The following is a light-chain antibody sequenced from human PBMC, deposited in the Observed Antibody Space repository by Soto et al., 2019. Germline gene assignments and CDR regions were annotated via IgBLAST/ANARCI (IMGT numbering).Light chain of an antibody. CDR1: TGAVTSGHY. CDR3: LLSYGGTGKV. Sequence: QAVVTQEPSLTVSPGGTVTLTCGSSTGAVTSGHYPYWFQQKPGQAPRTLIYDTSTKHSWTPARFSGSLLGGKAALTLSGAQPEDEAEYYCLLSYGGTGKVFGGGTKVTVL. J-gene: IGLJ2*01. CDR2: DTS. V-gene: IGLV7-46*01.